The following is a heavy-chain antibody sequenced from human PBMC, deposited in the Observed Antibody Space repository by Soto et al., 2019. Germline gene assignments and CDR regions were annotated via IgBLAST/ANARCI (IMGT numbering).Heavy chain of an antibody. V-gene: IGHV6-1*01. J-gene: IGHJ5*02. Sequence: SETLSLTCAISGDSVSSNSAAWNWIRQSPSRGLEWLGRTYYRSKWYNDYAVSVKSRITINPDTSKNQFSLQLNSVTPEDTAVYYCARGSRDRRYSSSWYEDNWFDPWGQGTLVTVSS. CDR3: ARGSRDRRYSSSWYEDNWFDP. D-gene: IGHD6-13*01. CDR2: TYYRSKWYN. CDR1: GDSVSSNSAA.